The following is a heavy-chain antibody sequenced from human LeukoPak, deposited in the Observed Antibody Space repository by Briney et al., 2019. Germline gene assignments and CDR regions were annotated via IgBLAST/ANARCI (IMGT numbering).Heavy chain of an antibody. CDR2: MNPNSGDT. CDR3: ARGLGDYYDTSGYYYAVPAH. V-gene: IGHV1-8*01. J-gene: IGHJ4*02. CDR1: GYTFTTYD. D-gene: IGHD3-22*01. Sequence: ASVKVSCKASGYTFTTYDITWVRQATGQGLEWMGWMNPNSGDTAYVQKFQGRVAMTRDTSISTAYMELSSLRSEDTAVYYCARGLGDYYDTSGYYYAVPAHWGQGTLVTVSS.